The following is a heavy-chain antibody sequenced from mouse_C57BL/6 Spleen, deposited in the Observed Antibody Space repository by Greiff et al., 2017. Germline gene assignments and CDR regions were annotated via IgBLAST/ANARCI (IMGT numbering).Heavy chain of an antibody. CDR2: INPSNGGT. V-gene: IGHV1-53*01. CDR1: GYTFTSYW. D-gene: IGHD2-2*01. Sequence: VQLKQPGTELVKPGASVKLSCKASGYTFTSYWMHWVKQRPGQGLEWIGNINPSNGGTNYNEKFKSKATLTVDKSSSTAYMQLSSLTSEGSAVYYCARGEWLRLFDYWGQGTTLTVSS. J-gene: IGHJ2*01. CDR3: ARGEWLRLFDY.